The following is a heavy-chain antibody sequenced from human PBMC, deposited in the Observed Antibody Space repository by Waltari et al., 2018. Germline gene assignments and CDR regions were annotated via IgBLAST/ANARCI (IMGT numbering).Heavy chain of an antibody. Sequence: QVQLVQSGAEVKKPGASVKVSCKASGYTFTRYGDTYGSTWVRKAPGQGLEWMGWFSVYNGNTNYAQRLQGRVTMTTDTSTSTAYMELRSLRSDDTAVYYCARATIDLVRGGELTLDYWGQGTLVTVSS. CDR2: FSVYNGNT. CDR3: ARATIDLVRGGELTLDY. D-gene: IGHD3-10*01. V-gene: IGHV1-18*01. J-gene: IGHJ4*02. CDR1: GYTFTRYG.